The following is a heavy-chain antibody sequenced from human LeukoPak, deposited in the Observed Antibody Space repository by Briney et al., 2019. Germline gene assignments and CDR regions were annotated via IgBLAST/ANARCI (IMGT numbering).Heavy chain of an antibody. J-gene: IGHJ5*02. CDR3: ARRERGYNYGSYWFDP. CDR1: GFSIRSGYH. CDR2: IYHSGST. D-gene: IGHD5-18*01. V-gene: IGHV4-38-2*02. Sequence: ASETLSLTCTVSGFSIRSGYHWGWIRQPPGKGLEWIGSIYHSGSTFHNPSLKSRVTISVDTSKNQFSLKLSSVTAADTAVYYCARRERGYNYGSYWFDPWGRGTLVTVSS.